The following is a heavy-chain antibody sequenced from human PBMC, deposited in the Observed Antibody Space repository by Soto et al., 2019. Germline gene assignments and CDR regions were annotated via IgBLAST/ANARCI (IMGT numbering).Heavy chain of an antibody. CDR1: GGMFSDYT. J-gene: IGHJ5*02. D-gene: IGHD3-3*01. CDR3: AKKGRGASIDFWRANWFDP. CDR2: IIPIFGGP. Sequence: QVQLVQSGAVVKKPGSSVTVSCKASGGMFSDYTISWVRQAPGQGLEWMGGIIPIFGGPHYAQKFQGRVTITADKPTSAVYLELRDLTSEDTAVYYCAKKGRGASIDFWRANWFDPWGQGTLVTVSS. V-gene: IGHV1-69*06.